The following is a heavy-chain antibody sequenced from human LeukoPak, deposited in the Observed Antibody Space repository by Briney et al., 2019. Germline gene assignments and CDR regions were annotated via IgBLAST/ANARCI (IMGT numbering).Heavy chain of an antibody. CDR3: ARRIAQEFGFDY. CDR1: GGSISSSSYY. D-gene: IGHD3-10*01. J-gene: IGHJ4*02. V-gene: IGHV4-39*01. Sequence: SETLSLTCTVSGGSISSSSYYWGWIRQPPGKGLEWIGSIYYSGSTYYNPSLKSRVTISVDTSKNQFSLKLSSVTAADTAVYYCARRIAQEFGFDYWGQGTLVTVSS. CDR2: IYYSGST.